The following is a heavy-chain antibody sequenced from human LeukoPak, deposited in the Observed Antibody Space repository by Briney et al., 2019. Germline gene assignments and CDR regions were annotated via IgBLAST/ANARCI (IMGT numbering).Heavy chain of an antibody. V-gene: IGHV4-34*01. CDR1: GGSFSGYY. CDR2: INHSGST. D-gene: IGHD2-2*01. Sequence: SETLSLTCAVYGGSFSGYYWSWIRQPPGKGLEWIGEINHSGSTNYNPSLKSRVTISVDTSKNQFSLKLCSVTAADTAVYYCARGPYCSSTSCLFDYWGQGTLVTVSS. J-gene: IGHJ4*02. CDR3: ARGPYCSSTSCLFDY.